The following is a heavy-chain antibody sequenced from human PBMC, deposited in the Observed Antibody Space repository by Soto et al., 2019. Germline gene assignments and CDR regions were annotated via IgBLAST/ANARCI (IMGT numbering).Heavy chain of an antibody. J-gene: IGHJ6*01. D-gene: IGHD2-8*01. V-gene: IGHV4-39*01. CDR3: ATHSGCTNGVCWDYYGMDV. CDR1: GGSISSSSYY. Sequence: QLQLQESGPGLVKPSETLSLTCTVSGGSISSSSYYWGWIRQPPGKGLEWIGSIYYSGSTYYNPSLKSRVTLSVDTSKNQFSLKLSSVTAADTAVYYCATHSGCTNGVCWDYYGMDVW. CDR2: IYYSGST.